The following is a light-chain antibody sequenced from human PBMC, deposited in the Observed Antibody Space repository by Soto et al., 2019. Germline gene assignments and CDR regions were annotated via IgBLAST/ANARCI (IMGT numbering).Light chain of an antibody. J-gene: IGLJ1*01. V-gene: IGLV2-11*01. CDR1: SSDVGTYNY. CDR2: DVS. CDR3: QSYDSSLTGTV. Sequence: QSALTQPRSVSGSPGQSVTISCTGTSSDVGTYNYVSWFQQYPGKAPKVMISDVSKRPSGVPDRFSGSKSGNTASLTISGLQAEDEADYYCQSYDSSLTGTVFGTGTKLTVL.